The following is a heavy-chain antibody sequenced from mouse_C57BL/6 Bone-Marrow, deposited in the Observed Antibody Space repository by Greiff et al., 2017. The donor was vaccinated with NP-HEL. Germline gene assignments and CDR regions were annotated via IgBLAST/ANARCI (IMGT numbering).Heavy chain of an antibody. J-gene: IGHJ3*01. V-gene: IGHV1-81*01. Sequence: VQLQQSGAELARPGASVKLSCKASGYTFTSYGISWVKQRTGQGLEWIGEIYPRSGNTYYNEKFKGKATLTADKSSSTAYMELRSLTSEDSAVYFCASHYYGSSFFAYWGQGTLVTVSA. CDR3: ASHYYGSSFFAY. CDR1: GYTFTSYG. D-gene: IGHD1-1*01. CDR2: IYPRSGNT.